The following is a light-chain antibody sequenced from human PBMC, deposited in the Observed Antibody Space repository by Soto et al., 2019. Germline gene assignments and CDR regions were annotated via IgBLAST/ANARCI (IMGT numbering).Light chain of an antibody. CDR1: QSVSASQ. CDR2: GVS. CDR3: QRHDQSLWT. V-gene: IGKV3-20*01. Sequence: EIVLTQSPGTLSLSPGERATLSCRASQSVSASQLAWYQRKPGQAPRLLIYGVSSRATGIPDRFSGSGSGTDFTLTITRLEPEDFAMYYCQRHDQSLWTFGQGTKVDIK. J-gene: IGKJ1*01.